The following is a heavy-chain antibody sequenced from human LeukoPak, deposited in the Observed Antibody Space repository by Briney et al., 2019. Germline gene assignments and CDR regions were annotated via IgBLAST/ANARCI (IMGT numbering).Heavy chain of an antibody. Sequence: SETLSLTCTVSGGSISSSTYFWGWIRQPPGKGLEWIATIYYSGSTYYNQSLKSRVTISVDTSKNHFSLKLGSVTAADTAVYYCARLVGIAAHHFDYWGQGTLVTVSS. J-gene: IGHJ4*02. V-gene: IGHV4-39*02. CDR1: GGSISSSTYF. CDR3: ARLVGIAAHHFDY. CDR2: IYYSGST. D-gene: IGHD6-25*01.